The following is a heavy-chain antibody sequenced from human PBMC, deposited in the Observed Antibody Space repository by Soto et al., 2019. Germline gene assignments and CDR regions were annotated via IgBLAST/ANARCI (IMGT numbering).Heavy chain of an antibody. V-gene: IGHV4-61*01. CDR1: GGSISSSNW. J-gene: IGHJ4*02. CDR2: IYYSGST. D-gene: IGHD2-15*01. Sequence: SETLSLTCTVSGGSISSSNWWSWVRQPPGKGLEWIGYIYYSGSTNYNPSLKSRVTISVDTSKNQFSLKLSSVTAADTAVYYCARNTDGGNYDYWGQGTLVTVSS. CDR3: ARNTDGGNYDY.